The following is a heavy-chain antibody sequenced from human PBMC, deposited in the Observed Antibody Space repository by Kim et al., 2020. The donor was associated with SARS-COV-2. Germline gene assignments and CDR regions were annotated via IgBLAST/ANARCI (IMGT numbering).Heavy chain of an antibody. CDR1: GGTFSSYA. CDR3: ATGRYYDRSGYDVADPFYYGMDV. CDR2: IIPIFGTA. Sequence: SVKVSCKASGGTFSSYAISWVRQAPGQGLEWMGGIIPIFGTANYAQKFQGRVTITADESTGTAYMELSSLSSEDTAGYYCATGRYYDRSGYDVADPFYYGMDVWGHGTTVTVSS. V-gene: IGHV1-69*13. D-gene: IGHD3-22*01. J-gene: IGHJ6*02.